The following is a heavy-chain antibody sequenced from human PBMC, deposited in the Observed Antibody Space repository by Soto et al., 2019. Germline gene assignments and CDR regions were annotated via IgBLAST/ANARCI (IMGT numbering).Heavy chain of an antibody. CDR1: GFTVSDNY. Sequence: PGGSLRLSCAAFGFTVSDNYMSWVLQAPGKRLEWVSVIYSSGSTYYPDSVKGRFTISRDNSKNTPYLQMNSLRAEDTAVYYCAKNPESSPYSSFAYWGQGTLVTVSS. V-gene: IGHV3-66*01. J-gene: IGHJ4*02. CDR3: AKNPESSPYSSFAY. D-gene: IGHD3-22*01. CDR2: IYSSGST.